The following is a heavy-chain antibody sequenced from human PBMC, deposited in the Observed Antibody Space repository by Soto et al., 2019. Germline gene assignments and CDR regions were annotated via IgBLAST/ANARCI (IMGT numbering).Heavy chain of an antibody. CDR2: INPYTGGT. CDR3: ATQFHHCGGDCYRGPYFGMDV. J-gene: IGHJ6*02. V-gene: IGHV1-2*02. CDR1: GYTFTGYY. D-gene: IGHD2-21*02. Sequence: VASVKVSCKASGYTFTGYYVLWVRQAPGQGPECMGWINPYTGGTNYAQKFQGRVTMTRDTSIGTAYMELSKLISDDTAVYYCATQFHHCGGDCYRGPYFGMDVWGQGTTVTVSS.